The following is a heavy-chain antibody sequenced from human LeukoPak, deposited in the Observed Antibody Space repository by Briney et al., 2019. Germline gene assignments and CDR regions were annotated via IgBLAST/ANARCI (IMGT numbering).Heavy chain of an antibody. J-gene: IGHJ4*02. Sequence: SETLSLTCIVSGGYISSSNSYWGWIRQPPGKGLEWIGRIHTSGSTNYNPSLKSRVTMSVDTSKNQFSLKLSSVTAADTAVYYCARDGGSGWYNYWGQGTLVTVSS. CDR1: GGYISSSNSY. V-gene: IGHV4-39*07. D-gene: IGHD6-19*01. CDR3: ARDGGSGWYNY. CDR2: IHTSGST.